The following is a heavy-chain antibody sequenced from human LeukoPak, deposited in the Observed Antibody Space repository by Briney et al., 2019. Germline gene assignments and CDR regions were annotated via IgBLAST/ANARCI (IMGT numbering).Heavy chain of an antibody. CDR1: GGSISSPY. J-gene: IGHJ6*03. CDR3: GRDALVGYFSYYYMDV. CDR2: ISNSGST. V-gene: IGHV4-59*11. Sequence: SETLSLTCTVSGGSISSPYWTWIRQSPVKGLEWIGDISNSGSTSYNPSLKSRVTISIDTSKNQFSLKLSSVTAADTAVYYCGRDALVGYFSYYYMDVWGKGTTVTVSS. D-gene: IGHD2-15*01.